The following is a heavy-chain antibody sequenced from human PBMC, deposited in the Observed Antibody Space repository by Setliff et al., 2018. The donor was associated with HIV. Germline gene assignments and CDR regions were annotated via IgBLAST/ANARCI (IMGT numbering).Heavy chain of an antibody. D-gene: IGHD3-10*01. V-gene: IGHV1-18*01. CDR1: GYTFTSYG. CDR2: ISAYNGNT. Sequence: RASVKVSCKASGYTFTSYGISWVRQAPGQGLEWMGWISAYNGNTNYAQKLQGRVTMATDTSTSTAYMELRSLGSDDTAVYYCARDGAPYYYGSGRWGGYWGQGTLVTVSS. CDR3: ARDGAPYYYGSGRWGGY. J-gene: IGHJ4*02.